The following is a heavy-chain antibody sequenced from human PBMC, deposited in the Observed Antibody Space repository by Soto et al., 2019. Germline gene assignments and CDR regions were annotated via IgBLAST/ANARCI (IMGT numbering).Heavy chain of an antibody. D-gene: IGHD6-19*01. CDR1: GGTFSSYA. CDR3: ARDREAVAGMGWFDP. J-gene: IGHJ5*02. CDR2: INAGNGNT. V-gene: IGHV1-3*01. Sequence: QVQLVQSGAEVKKPGSSVKVSCKASGGTFSSYAISWVRQAPGQGLEWMGGINAGNGNTKYSQKFQGRVTITRDTSASTAYMELSSLRSEDTAVYYCARDREAVAGMGWFDPWGQGTLVTVSS.